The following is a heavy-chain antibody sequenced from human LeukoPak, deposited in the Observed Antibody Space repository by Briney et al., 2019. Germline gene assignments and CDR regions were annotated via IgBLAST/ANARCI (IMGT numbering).Heavy chain of an antibody. D-gene: IGHD2-15*01. V-gene: IGHV3-13*01. CDR2: IANDGAT. Sequence: PGGSLRLSCAASGFTVSSNYMSWVRHASGKGLEWVSAIANDGATFYSGSVKGRFIISRENAKRSLYLQMNSLRVGDTALYYCARGGRDGFDIWGQGALVTVSS. J-gene: IGHJ3*02. CDR3: ARGGRDGFDI. CDR1: GFTVSSNY.